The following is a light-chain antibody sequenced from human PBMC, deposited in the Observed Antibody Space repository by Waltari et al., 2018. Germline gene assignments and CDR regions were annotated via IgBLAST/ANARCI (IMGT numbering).Light chain of an antibody. CDR3: QAWDSFTDVM. V-gene: IGLV3-1*01. CDR1: ELGQKY. CDR2: QDV. J-gene: IGLJ3*02. Sequence: SYELTQPTSVYVSPGQTATICCSGDELGQKYVCWYQHKPGQSPVLVIYQDVKRPSGFPGRFSGSTSGYTSPLTIRGTQAVDEADYSWQAWDSFTDVMFGGGTKLTVL.